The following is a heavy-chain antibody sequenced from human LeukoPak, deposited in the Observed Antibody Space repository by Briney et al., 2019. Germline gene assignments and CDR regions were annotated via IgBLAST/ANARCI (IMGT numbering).Heavy chain of an antibody. J-gene: IGHJ4*02. Sequence: GGSLRLSCAASGFTFSSYSMNWVRQAPGKGLEWVSSIGGSGDNTFYADSVKDRFTISRDNSKNTLFLQMNSLRAEDTAVYYCAKGRGTTVTSAANYWGQGTLVTVSS. CDR1: GFTFSSYS. CDR2: IGGSGDNT. CDR3: AKGRGTTVTSAANY. V-gene: IGHV3-23*01. D-gene: IGHD4-17*01.